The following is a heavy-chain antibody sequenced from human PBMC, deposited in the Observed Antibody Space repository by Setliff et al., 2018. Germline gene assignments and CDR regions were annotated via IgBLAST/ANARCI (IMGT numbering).Heavy chain of an antibody. D-gene: IGHD2-15*01. J-gene: IGHJ4*02. Sequence: PSETLSPTCSVAGGSMTDFFWHWFRRPPGKGLEWIGYIYTKGGTNYSPSLKSRVTMSVDRSRSQFSLTLSPVSAADMAVYYCARGLNTESWTPLYWSPGTLVTVSS. CDR1: GGSMTDFF. CDR3: ARGLNTESWTPLY. V-gene: IGHV4-4*08. CDR2: IYTKGGT.